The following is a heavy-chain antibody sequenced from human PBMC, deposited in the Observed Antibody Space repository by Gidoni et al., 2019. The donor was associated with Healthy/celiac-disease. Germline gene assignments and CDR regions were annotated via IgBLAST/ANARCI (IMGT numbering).Heavy chain of an antibody. CDR2: ISYDGSNK. V-gene: IGHV3-30-3*01. CDR1: GFTFSSYA. D-gene: IGHD3-22*01. J-gene: IGHJ6*03. Sequence: QVQLVESGGGVVQPGRSLRLPCAASGFTFSSYAMHWVRQAPGKGLEWVAVISYDGSNKYYADSVKGRFTISRDNSKNTLYLQMNSLRAEDTAVYYCARAKVGYYDSSGSPFYYYYMDVWGKGTTVTVSS. CDR3: ARAKVGYYDSSGSPFYYYYMDV.